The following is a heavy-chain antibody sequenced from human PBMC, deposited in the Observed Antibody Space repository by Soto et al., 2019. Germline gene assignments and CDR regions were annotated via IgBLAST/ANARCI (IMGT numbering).Heavy chain of an antibody. J-gene: IGHJ4*02. Sequence: QVQLVQSGPEVTKPGASVKVSCKTSGYTFTSYGISWVRQAPGQGLEWMGWITTDKGKTTYAQKFQGRVTMTTDTSTTTAYMELRSLRSDDTAVYYCATRSPAFDYWGQGTLVTVSS. CDR3: ATRSPAFDY. CDR1: GYTFTSYG. CDR2: ITTDKGKT. V-gene: IGHV1-18*01.